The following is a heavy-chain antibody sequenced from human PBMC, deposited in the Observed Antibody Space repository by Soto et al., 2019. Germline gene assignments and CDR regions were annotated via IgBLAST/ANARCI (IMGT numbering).Heavy chain of an antibody. CDR1: GFTFSSYA. V-gene: IGHV3-23*01. D-gene: IGHD1-26*01. J-gene: IGHJ6*02. Sequence: AGGSLRLSCAASGFTFSSYAMSWVRQAPGKGLEWVSSISGSGGNAYYADSVKGRFTISRDNSKNTLRLQMNSLRADDTAVYYCAKDGASGSYPPYYYDGMDVWGQGTTVTVSS. CDR2: ISGSGGNA. CDR3: AKDGASGSYPPYYYDGMDV.